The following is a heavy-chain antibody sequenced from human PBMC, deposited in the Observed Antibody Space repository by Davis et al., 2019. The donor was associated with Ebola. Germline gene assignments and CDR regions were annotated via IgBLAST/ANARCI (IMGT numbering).Heavy chain of an antibody. CDR3: TTPGGQDSGYDVFDI. Sequence: AASVKVSCKASEYTFTNYYMHWVRQAPGQGLEWMGMINPNDGRTIHAQKFQSRVTVTRDTSTTTVYMDLSSLRSEDTALYYCTTPGGQDSGYDVFDIWGQGTMVTVSS. V-gene: IGHV1-46*03. CDR2: INPNDGRT. D-gene: IGHD5-12*01. CDR1: EYTFTNYY. J-gene: IGHJ3*02.